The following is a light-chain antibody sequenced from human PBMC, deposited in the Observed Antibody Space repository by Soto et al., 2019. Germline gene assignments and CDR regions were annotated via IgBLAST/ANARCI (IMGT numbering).Light chain of an antibody. CDR3: QQYGSAPLT. V-gene: IGKV3-20*01. CDR1: QSLSNRL. CDR2: GAS. J-gene: IGKJ3*01. Sequence: EIVLTQSPGTVSLSPGERVTLSCRASQSLSNRLLAWYQQRPGQAPRLLMDGASSRATGIPDRFSGDGSGTDFTLTISRLVPEDSAVYYCQQYGSAPLTFGPGTRVDIK.